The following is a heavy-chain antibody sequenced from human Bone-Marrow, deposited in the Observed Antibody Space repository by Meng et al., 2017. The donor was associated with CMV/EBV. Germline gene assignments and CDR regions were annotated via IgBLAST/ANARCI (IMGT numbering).Heavy chain of an antibody. D-gene: IGHD3-3*01. Sequence: GESLKISCAASGFTFDDYGMSWVRQAPGKGLEWVSGINWNGGSTGYADSVKGRFTISRDNAKNSLYLQMNSLRAEDTALYYCARGSKAFGVVIIGYFAYWGQGNLVTVAS. CDR1: GFTFDDYG. CDR2: INWNGGST. J-gene: IGHJ4*02. CDR3: ARGSKAFGVVIIGYFAY. V-gene: IGHV3-20*04.